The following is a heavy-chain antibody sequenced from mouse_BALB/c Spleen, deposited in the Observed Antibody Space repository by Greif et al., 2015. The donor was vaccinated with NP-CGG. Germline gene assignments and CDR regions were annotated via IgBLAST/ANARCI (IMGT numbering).Heavy chain of an antibody. Sequence: EVKVEESGGGLVQPGGSLRLSCATSGFTFTDYYMSWVRQPPGKALEWLGFIRNKANGYTTEYSASVKGRFTISRDNSQSILYLQMNTLRAEDSATYYCARDGNFDYWGQGTTLTVSS. J-gene: IGHJ2*01. V-gene: IGHV7-3*02. CDR3: ARDGNFDY. CDR1: GFTFTDYY. CDR2: IRNKANGYTT.